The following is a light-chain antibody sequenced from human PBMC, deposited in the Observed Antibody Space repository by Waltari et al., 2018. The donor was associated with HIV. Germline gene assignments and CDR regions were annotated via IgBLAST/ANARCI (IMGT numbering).Light chain of an antibody. V-gene: IGLV1-47*01. J-gene: IGLJ1*01. Sequence: QSVLTQPPSASATPGQRVTISCSGSSSNIGGNFVYWYHQLPATAPKLLIYRDNQRPSGVPDRFSGSKSGTSASLAINGLRSEDEADYYCAAWDDSLSGLYVFGTGTKVTVL. CDR3: AAWDDSLSGLYV. CDR1: SSNIGGNF. CDR2: RDN.